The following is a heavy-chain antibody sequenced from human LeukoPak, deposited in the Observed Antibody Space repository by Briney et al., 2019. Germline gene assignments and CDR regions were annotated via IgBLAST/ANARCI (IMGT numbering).Heavy chain of an antibody. D-gene: IGHD2-2*01. CDR3: ARGYCSSTSCSYYYYMDV. J-gene: IGHJ6*03. Sequence: GGSLRLSCAVSGITLSNYAMSWVRQAPGKGLEWVSYISSSGSTIYYADSVKGRFTISRDNAKNSLYLQMNSLRAEDTAVYYCARGYCSSTSCSYYYYMDVWGKGTTVTVSS. CDR2: ISSSGSTI. CDR1: GITLSNYA. V-gene: IGHV3-11*01.